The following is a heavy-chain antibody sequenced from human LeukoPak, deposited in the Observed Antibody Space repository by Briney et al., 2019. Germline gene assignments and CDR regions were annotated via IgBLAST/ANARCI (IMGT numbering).Heavy chain of an antibody. CDR3: ARDIGGSYPAADY. CDR1: GGTFSSYT. J-gene: IGHJ4*02. Sequence: SVKVSCKASGGTFSSYTICWVRQAPGQGLEWMGRIIPILGIANYAQKFQGRVTITADKSTSTAYMELSSLRSEDTAVYYCARDIGGSYPAADYWGQGTLVTVSS. CDR2: IIPILGIA. D-gene: IGHD1-26*01. V-gene: IGHV1-69*04.